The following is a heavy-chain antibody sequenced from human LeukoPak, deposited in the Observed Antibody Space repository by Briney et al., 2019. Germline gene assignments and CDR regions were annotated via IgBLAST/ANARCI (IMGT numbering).Heavy chain of an antibody. D-gene: IGHD2-8*01. CDR3: ARGFRNGPFDC. Sequence: GGSLRLSCEASGFTFDDYGMSWVRQPPGKGLEWVSGVNRNGGSTDYADSVKGRFTISRDNAKNSHFLQMNSLRVEDTALYYCARGFRNGPFDCWGQGTLVTVSS. CDR1: GFTFDDYG. J-gene: IGHJ4*02. CDR2: VNRNGGST. V-gene: IGHV3-20*04.